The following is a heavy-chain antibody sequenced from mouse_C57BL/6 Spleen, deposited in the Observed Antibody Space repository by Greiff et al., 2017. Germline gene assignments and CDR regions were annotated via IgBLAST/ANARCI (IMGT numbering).Heavy chain of an antibody. CDR2: INYDGSST. CDR3: ARDDGSSSYAMDY. D-gene: IGHD1-1*01. CDR1: GFTFSDYY. J-gene: IGHJ4*01. V-gene: IGHV5-16*01. Sequence: EVHLVESEGGLVQPGSSMKLSCTASGFTFSDYYMAWVRQVPEKGLEWVANINYDGSSTYYLDSLKSRFIISRDNAKNILYLQMSSLKSEDTATYYCARDDGSSSYAMDYWGQGTSVTVSS.